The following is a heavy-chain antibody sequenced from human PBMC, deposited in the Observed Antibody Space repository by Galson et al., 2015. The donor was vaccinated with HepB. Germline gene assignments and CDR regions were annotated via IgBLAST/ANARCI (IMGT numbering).Heavy chain of an antibody. CDR1: GFTFSNYG. V-gene: IGHV3-30*18. Sequence: LRLSCAASGFTFSNYGMHWVRQAPGKGLEWVAVISYDGSNKYYADSVKGRFTISRDNSKNTLYLQMNSLRAEDTAVYYCAKDFSFGVPAAIGTYYYYMDVWGKGTTVTVSS. J-gene: IGHJ6*03. CDR2: ISYDGSNK. D-gene: IGHD2-2*01. CDR3: AKDFSFGVPAAIGTYYYYMDV.